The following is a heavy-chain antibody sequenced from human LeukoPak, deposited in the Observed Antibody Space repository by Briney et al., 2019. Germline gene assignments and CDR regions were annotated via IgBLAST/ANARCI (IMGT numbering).Heavy chain of an antibody. Sequence: ASVKVSCKASGGTFSSYAISWVRQAPGQGLEWMGRINTNTGNPTYAQGFTGQFVFSLDTSVSTAYLQISSLKTEDTAVYYCARGGGNFVLDYWGQGTLVTVSS. V-gene: IGHV7-4-1*02. D-gene: IGHD4-23*01. CDR3: ARGGGNFVLDY. J-gene: IGHJ4*02. CDR1: GGTFSSYA. CDR2: INTNTGNP.